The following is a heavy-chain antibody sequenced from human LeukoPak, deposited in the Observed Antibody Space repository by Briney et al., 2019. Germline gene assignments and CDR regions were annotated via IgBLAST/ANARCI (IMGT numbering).Heavy chain of an antibody. V-gene: IGHV4-59*01. CDR2: IYYSGST. CDR3: ARASLSSGWYY. D-gene: IGHD6-19*01. CDR1: GGSISSYY. Sequence: PSETLSLTCTVSGGSISSYYWSWIRQPPGKGLEWIGYIYYSGSTNYNPSLKSRVTISVDTSKNQFSLKLSSVTAADTAVYYCARASLSSGWYYWGQGTLVTVS. J-gene: IGHJ4*02.